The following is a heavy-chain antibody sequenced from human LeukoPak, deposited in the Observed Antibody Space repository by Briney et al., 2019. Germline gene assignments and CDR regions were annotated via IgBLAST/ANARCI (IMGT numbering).Heavy chain of an antibody. CDR1: GGSISSYY. Sequence: SETLSLTCTVSGGSISSYYWSWIQQHAVKGLERLGRIYTSADTNYNPSLKSRVTMPVDTSKNQFSLKLSCVTAADTVVDYCATFENSASRVEYWGQRNLDTVSS. J-gene: IGHJ4*02. CDR3: ATFENSASRVEY. CDR2: IYTSADT. D-gene: IGHD2-15*01. V-gene: IGHV4-4*07.